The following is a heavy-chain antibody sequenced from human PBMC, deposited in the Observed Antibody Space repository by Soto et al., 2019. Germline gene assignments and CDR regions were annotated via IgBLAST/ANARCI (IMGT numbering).Heavy chain of an antibody. Sequence: QVQLQESGPGLVKPSETLSLTCTVSGGSVNSGSYYWSWIRQPPGKGLEWIGYIYYSGSTNYNPSLKSRVTISVDTSKNQFSLKLSSVTAADTAVYYCARVAPYYFDYWGQGTLVTVSS. J-gene: IGHJ4*02. V-gene: IGHV4-61*01. CDR1: GGSVNSGSYY. CDR3: ARVAPYYFDY. CDR2: IYYSGST.